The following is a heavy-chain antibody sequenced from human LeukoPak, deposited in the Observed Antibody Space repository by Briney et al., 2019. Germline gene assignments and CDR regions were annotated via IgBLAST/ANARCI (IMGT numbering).Heavy chain of an antibody. CDR1: GYSFTSYW. CDR2: IYPGDSDT. V-gene: IGHV5-51*01. D-gene: IGHD3-10*01. Sequence: HGESLKISCKGSGYSFTSYWIGWVRQMPGKGLEWMGIIYPGDSDTRYSPSFQGQVTISADKSISTAYLQWSSLKASDTAIYYCARGRGTGSPIGPRYFDLWGRGTLVTVSS. J-gene: IGHJ2*01. CDR3: ARGRGTGSPIGPRYFDL.